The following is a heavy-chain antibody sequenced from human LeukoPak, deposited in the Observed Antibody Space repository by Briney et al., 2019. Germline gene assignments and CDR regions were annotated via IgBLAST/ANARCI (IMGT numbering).Heavy chain of an antibody. V-gene: IGHV3-7*03. CDR2: INHNGNVN. J-gene: IGHJ4*02. D-gene: IGHD6-19*01. Sequence: GGSLRLSCAASGFTFSSYWMNWARQAPGKGLEWVASINHNGNVNYYVDSVKGRFTISRDNAKNSLYLQMNSLRAEDTAVYYCARWEEQWLVGFDYWGQGTLVTVSS. CDR3: ARWEEQWLVGFDY. CDR1: GFTFSSYW.